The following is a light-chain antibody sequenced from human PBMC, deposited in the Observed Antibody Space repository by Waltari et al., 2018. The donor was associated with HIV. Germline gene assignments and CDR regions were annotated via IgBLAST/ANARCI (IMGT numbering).Light chain of an antibody. CDR2: GAS. J-gene: IGKJ1*01. CDR3: QQYNELPPWT. CDR1: QSVSSN. Sequence: ETVMTQSPATLSVYPGERATISCRARQSVSSNLAWYQQKPGQAPRLLLYGASTSATGTPARFSGSVSGTEFSLPLSRLQSEDFAVYYCQQYNELPPWTFGQGTKVEIK. V-gene: IGKV3-15*01.